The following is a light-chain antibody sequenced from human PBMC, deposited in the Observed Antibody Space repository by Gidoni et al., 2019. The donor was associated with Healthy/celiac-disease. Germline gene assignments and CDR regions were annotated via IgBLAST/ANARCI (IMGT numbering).Light chain of an antibody. J-gene: IGKJ5*01. CDR3: QQLNSYPGGIT. CDR1: QGISSY. CDR2: AAS. Sequence: IQLTQSPSSLSASVGDRVTITCRASQGISSYLAWYQQKPGKAPKLLIYAASTLQSGVPSRFSGSGSGTDFTLTISSLQPEDFATYYCQQLNSYPGGITFGQGTRLEIK. V-gene: IGKV1-9*01.